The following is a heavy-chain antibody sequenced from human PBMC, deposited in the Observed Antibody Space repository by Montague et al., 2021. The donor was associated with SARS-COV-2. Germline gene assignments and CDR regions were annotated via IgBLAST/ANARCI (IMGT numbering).Heavy chain of an antibody. CDR2: IETGSSST. J-gene: IGHJ4*02. V-gene: IGHV3-23*03. Sequence: SLSLSLSASGFTFSTYGMTWVRQAPGKGLEWVSIIETGSSSTHYADSVKGRFTVSRDNSKNTSYLQMNSLRAEDTAVYYCAKGAWNDYWGQGTLVTVSS. D-gene: IGHD1-1*01. CDR1: GFTFSTYG. CDR3: AKGAWNDY.